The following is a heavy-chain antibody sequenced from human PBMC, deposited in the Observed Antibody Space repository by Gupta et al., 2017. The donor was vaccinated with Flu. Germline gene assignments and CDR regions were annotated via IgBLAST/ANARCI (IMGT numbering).Heavy chain of an antibody. V-gene: IGHV2-26*01. CDR2: IFSNDEK. CDR3: ARILPEYYYDSSGYYLGNYYYYGMDV. J-gene: IGHJ6*02. Sequence: QVTLKESGPVLVKPTETLTLTCTVSGFSLSNARMGVSWIRQPPGTALEWLAHIFSNDEKSYSTSLKSRLTISKDTSKSQVVLTMTNMDPVDTATYYCARILPEYYYDSSGYYLGNYYYYGMDVWGQGTTVTVSS. CDR1: GFSLSNARMG. D-gene: IGHD3-22*01.